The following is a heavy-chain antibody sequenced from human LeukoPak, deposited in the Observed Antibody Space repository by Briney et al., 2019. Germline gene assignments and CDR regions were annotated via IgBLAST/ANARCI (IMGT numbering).Heavy chain of an antibody. CDR2: INPSGGST. Sequence: ASVKVSCKASGYTFTSYYMHWVRQAPGQGLEWMGIINPSGGSTSYAQKLQGRVTMTRDTSTSTVYMELSSLRSEDTAVYYCARDRNYYDSSGSPNNWFDPWGQGTLVTVSS. CDR3: ARDRNYYDSSGSPNNWFDP. J-gene: IGHJ5*02. CDR1: GYTFTSYY. V-gene: IGHV1-46*01. D-gene: IGHD3-22*01.